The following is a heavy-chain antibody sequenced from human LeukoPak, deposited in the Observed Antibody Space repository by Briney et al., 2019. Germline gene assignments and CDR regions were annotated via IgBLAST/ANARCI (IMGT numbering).Heavy chain of an antibody. Sequence: SETLSLTCTVSGVSISSYYWSWIRQPPGKGLEWIGYIYYSGSTNYNPSLKSRVTISVDTSKNQFSLKLSSVPAADTAVYYCARLAPHKTRPYYYYYYMDGWGKGTTVTVSS. V-gene: IGHV4-59*08. CDR1: GVSISSYY. J-gene: IGHJ6*03. CDR3: ARLAPHKTRPYYYYYYMDG. CDR2: IYYSGST. D-gene: IGHD5-12*01.